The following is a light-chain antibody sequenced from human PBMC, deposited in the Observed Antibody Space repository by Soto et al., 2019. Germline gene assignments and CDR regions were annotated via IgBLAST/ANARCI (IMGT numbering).Light chain of an antibody. Sequence: DIVMTQSPATLSVSPGEKAALSCRAGQSVGGNFAWYQQKPGQAPRLLIYGASTRATDIPARFRGSGSGTEFTLTISSLQSEDFAIYYCQQYNKWPYTFGQGTKLEIK. CDR1: QSVGGN. J-gene: IGKJ2*01. CDR2: GAS. CDR3: QQYNKWPYT. V-gene: IGKV3-15*01.